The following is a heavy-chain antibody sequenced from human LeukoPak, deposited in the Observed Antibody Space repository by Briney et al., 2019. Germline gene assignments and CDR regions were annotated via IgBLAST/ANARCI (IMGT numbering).Heavy chain of an antibody. D-gene: IGHD3-3*01. V-gene: IGHV3-7*01. CDR2: IKQDGSEK. Sequence: GGSLRLSCAASGFKFSNYWMTWVRQAPGKGLEWVADIKQDGSEKLYVKSVRGRFTISRDNSKMSLFLQMNSLRAEDTAVYYCARDNGVVHGVYYMDVWGKGTTVTVS. CDR3: ARDNGVVHGVYYMDV. J-gene: IGHJ6*03. CDR1: GFKFSNYW.